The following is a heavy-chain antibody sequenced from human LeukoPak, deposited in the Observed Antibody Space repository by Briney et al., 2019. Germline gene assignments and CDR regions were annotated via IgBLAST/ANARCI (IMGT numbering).Heavy chain of an antibody. CDR2: ISYEGSNK. CDR3: AKDEYYDILTGYSDAFDI. CDR1: GFTFSSYG. D-gene: IGHD3-9*01. J-gene: IGHJ3*02. Sequence: PGRSLRLSCAASGFTFSSYGMHWVRQAPSEVLEWVAVISYEGSNKYYADSVKGRFTISRDNSKNTLYLQMNSLRAEDTAVYYCAKDEYYDILTGYSDAFDIWGQGTMVTVPS. V-gene: IGHV3-30*18.